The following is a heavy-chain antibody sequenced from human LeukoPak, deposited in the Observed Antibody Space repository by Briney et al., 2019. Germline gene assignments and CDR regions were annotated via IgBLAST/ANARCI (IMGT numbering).Heavy chain of an antibody. V-gene: IGHV3-11*04. J-gene: IGHJ3*02. D-gene: IGHD1-1*01. CDR2: ISSGSGSTI. Sequence: RGSLRLSCAASGFTFSDYYMSWIRQAPGKGLEWVSYISSGSGSTIYYADSVKGRFTISRDNAKNSLYLQMNSLRAEDTAVYYCARSWVPPFDIWGQGTMVTVSP. CDR1: GFTFSDYY. CDR3: ARSWVPPFDI.